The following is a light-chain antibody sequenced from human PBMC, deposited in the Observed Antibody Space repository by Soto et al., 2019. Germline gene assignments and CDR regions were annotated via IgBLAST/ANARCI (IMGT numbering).Light chain of an antibody. V-gene: IGKV1-5*01. CDR3: QQYNSQGFT. CDR2: DAS. CDR1: QSISSW. J-gene: IGKJ3*01. Sequence: DIQMTQSPSTLSASVGDRVTITCRASQSISSWLAWYQQKPGKAPKLLIYDASSLESGVPSRFSGSGSGTDFTLTISSLQPDDFATYYCQQYNSQGFTFGPGTKVDIK.